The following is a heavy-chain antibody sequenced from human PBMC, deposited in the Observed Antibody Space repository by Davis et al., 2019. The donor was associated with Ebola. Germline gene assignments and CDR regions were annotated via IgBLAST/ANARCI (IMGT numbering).Heavy chain of an antibody. CDR2: IRSKANSYAT. CDR3: TRASEGSSREV. CDR1: GFTFSGSA. V-gene: IGHV3-73*01. D-gene: IGHD5-24*01. J-gene: IGHJ4*02. Sequence: GESLKISCAASGFTFSGSAMHWVRQASGKGLAWVGRIRSKANSYATAYAASVKGRFTISRDDSKNTAYLQMNSRKTEDTAVYYCTRASEGSSREVWGQGTLVTVSS.